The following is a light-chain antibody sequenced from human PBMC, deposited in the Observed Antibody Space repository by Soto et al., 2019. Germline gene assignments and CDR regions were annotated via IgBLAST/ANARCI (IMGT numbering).Light chain of an antibody. CDR3: QQYNDYSLT. Sequence: DIHMTQSPSTLSSSVGDRVTITFRASQSISDCLAWYQQKPGKAPKLLIYDASGLESGVPSRFSGSGSGTEFTLTISSLQPDDFATYHCQQYNDYSLTFGGGTKVDIK. J-gene: IGKJ4*01. CDR2: DAS. V-gene: IGKV1-5*01. CDR1: QSISDC.